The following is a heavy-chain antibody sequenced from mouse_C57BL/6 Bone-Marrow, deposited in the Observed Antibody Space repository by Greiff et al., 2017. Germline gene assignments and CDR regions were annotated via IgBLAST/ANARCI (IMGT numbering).Heavy chain of an antibody. CDR2: IDPETGGT. CDR1: GYTFTDYE. J-gene: IGHJ3*01. CDR3: TRWSYYGSSYFAY. D-gene: IGHD1-1*01. Sequence: QVQLQQSGAELVRPGASVTLSCKASGYTFTDYEMHWVKQTPVHGLEWIGAIDPETGGTAYNQKFKGKAILTADKSSSTAYMELRSLTSEDSAVYYCTRWSYYGSSYFAYWGQGTLVTVSA. V-gene: IGHV1-15*01.